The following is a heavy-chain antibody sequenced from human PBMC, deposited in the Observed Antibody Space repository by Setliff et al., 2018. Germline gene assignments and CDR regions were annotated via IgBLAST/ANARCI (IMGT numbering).Heavy chain of an antibody. CDR2: INYYGSIFDDGTTYST. CDR3: ARTGTYRYFDY. V-gene: IGHV4-39*01. D-gene: IGHD1-1*01. J-gene: IGHJ4*02. Sequence: PSETLSLTCTVSGGSISNSTFYWGWIRQPPGKGLEWIGSINYYGSIFDDGTTYSTYYNPSLKSRVTISVDTSKSQFSLRLNSVTAADTAVYYCARTGTYRYFDYWGRGTLVTVSS. CDR1: GGSISNSTFY.